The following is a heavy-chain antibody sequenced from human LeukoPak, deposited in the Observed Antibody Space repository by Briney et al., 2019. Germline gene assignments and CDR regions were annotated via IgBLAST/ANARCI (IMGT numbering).Heavy chain of an antibody. D-gene: IGHD3-3*01. V-gene: IGHV4-34*01. J-gene: IGHJ6*03. CDR3: ARGRVTIFGVVIWFYYMDV. CDR1: GGSFSGYY. Sequence: SETLSLTCAVYGGSFSGYYWCWIRQPPGKGLEWIGEINHSGSTNYNPSLKSRVTISVDTSKNQFSLKLSSVTAADTAVYYCARGRVTIFGVVIWFYYMDVWGKGTTVTVSS. CDR2: INHSGST.